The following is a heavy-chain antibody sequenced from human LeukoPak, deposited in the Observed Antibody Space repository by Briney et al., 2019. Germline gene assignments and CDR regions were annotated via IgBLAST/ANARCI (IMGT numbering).Heavy chain of an antibody. J-gene: IGHJ4*02. CDR1: AFTFDDYA. V-gene: IGHV3-9*01. CDR2: ISWNSGSI. CDR3: AKDIDEFGSSCSVDY. D-gene: IGHD6-13*01. Sequence: PGRSLRLSCAASAFTFDDYAMHWVRQAPGKGLEWVSGISWNSGSIGYADSVKGRFTISRDNAKNSLYLQMNSLRAEDTALYYCAKDIDEFGSSCSVDYWGQGTLVTVSS.